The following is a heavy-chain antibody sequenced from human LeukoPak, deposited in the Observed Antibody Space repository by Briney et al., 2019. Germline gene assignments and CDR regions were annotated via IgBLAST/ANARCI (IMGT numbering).Heavy chain of an antibody. D-gene: IGHD5-12*01. CDR2: ISSSSSYI. Sequence: GGSLRLSCAASGFTLSSYSMNWVRQAPGKGLEWVSSISSSSSYIYYADSVKGRFTISRDNAKNSLYLQMNSLRAEDTAVYYCARGTKDIVATIGGGWGQGTLVTVSS. J-gene: IGHJ4*02. CDR1: GFTLSSYS. CDR3: ARGTKDIVATIGGG. V-gene: IGHV3-21*01.